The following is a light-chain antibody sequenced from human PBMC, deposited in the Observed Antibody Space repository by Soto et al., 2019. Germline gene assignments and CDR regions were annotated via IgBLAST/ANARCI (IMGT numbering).Light chain of an antibody. J-gene: IGLJ2*01. Sequence: QSALTQPASVSGSLGQSITISSTGTSSDIGGYNYVSWYQQHPGKAPKVMIFEVSKRPSGVSNRFSGSKSGNMASLTISGLQAEDEGDYYCSSFTSTSTVLLGGGTKVTV. CDR1: SSDIGGYNY. CDR3: SSFTSTSTVL. V-gene: IGLV2-14*01. CDR2: EVS.